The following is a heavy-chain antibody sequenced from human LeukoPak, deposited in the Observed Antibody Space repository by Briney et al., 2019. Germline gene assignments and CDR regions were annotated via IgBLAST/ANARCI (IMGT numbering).Heavy chain of an antibody. CDR3: AKDAGPQQLVFFDS. V-gene: IGHV3-23*01. D-gene: IGHD6-6*01. CDR2: ISGSGGNM. Sequence: GGSLRLSCAASGFIFSQYSMNWVRQAPGQGLEWVSTISGSGGNMYQADSVKGRFTISRDNSRSTLYLQMNSLRAEDTAVYYCAKDAGPQQLVFFDSWGQGTLVTVSS. CDR1: GFIFSQYS. J-gene: IGHJ4*02.